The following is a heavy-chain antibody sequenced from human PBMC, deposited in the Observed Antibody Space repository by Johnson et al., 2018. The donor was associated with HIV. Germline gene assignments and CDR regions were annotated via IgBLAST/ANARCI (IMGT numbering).Heavy chain of an antibody. V-gene: IGHV3-11*01. Sequence: QVQLVESGGCLVQPGGSLRLSCAASGFTFSDYYMSWIRQAPGKGLEWVSYISSRGSTIYYADSVKGRFTISRDNSKNTLYLQMNSLRAEDTAVYYCARDLRYSGYEYAFDIWGQGTMVTVSS. D-gene: IGHD5-12*01. J-gene: IGHJ3*02. CDR3: ARDLRYSGYEYAFDI. CDR2: ISSRGSTI. CDR1: GFTFSDYY.